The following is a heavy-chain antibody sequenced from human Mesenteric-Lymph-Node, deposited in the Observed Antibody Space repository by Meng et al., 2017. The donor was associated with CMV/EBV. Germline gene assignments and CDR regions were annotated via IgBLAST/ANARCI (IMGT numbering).Heavy chain of an antibody. V-gene: IGHV4-39*01. D-gene: IGHD3-3*01. Sequence: GSLRLSCAASGFTFSSYGMHWVRQAPGKGLEWIGSIYYSGSTYYNPSLKSRVTISVDTSKNQFSLKLSSVTAADTAVYYCARITIFGVEAYYYYGMDVWGQGTTVTVSS. CDR1: GFTFSSYG. J-gene: IGHJ6*02. CDR2: IYYSGST. CDR3: ARITIFGVEAYYYYGMDV.